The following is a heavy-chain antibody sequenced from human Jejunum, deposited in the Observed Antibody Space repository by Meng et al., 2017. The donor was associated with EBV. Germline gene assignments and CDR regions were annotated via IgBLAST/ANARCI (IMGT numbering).Heavy chain of an antibody. CDR1: GASSNCGNW. CDR3: VRGGDYCLAY. J-gene: IGHJ4*02. Sequence: GPVRVAGPRLGTPSGPLTLTWAVPGASSNCGNWGSWVRQSPERGLGWMGEIYYSGSTNYNPSLKSRVTILVDRSENHFSLHLSSVTAADTAVYYCVRGGDYCLAYWGQGTLVTVSS. D-gene: IGHD2-21*02. CDR2: IYYSGST. V-gene: IGHV4-4*02.